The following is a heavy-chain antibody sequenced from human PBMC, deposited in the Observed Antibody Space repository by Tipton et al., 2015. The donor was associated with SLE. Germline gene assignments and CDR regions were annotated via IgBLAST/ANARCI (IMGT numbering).Heavy chain of an antibody. CDR1: GFTFSDYY. D-gene: IGHD2-2*01. CDR2: ISSSGSTI. V-gene: IGHV3-11*01. J-gene: IGHJ1*01. CDR3: ARSCSSTSCYFEYFQH. Sequence: SLRLSCAASGFTFSDYYMSWIRQAPGKGLEWVSYISSSGSTIYYADSVKGRFTISRDNAKNSLYLQMNSLRAEDTAVYYCARSCSSTSCYFEYFQHWGQGTLVTVS.